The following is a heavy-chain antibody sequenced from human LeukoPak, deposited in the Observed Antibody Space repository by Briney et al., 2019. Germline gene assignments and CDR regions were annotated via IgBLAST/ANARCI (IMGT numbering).Heavy chain of an antibody. D-gene: IGHD5-18*01. CDR2: ISSSSSYI. Sequence: GGSLRLPCAASGFTFSSYSMNWVRQAPGKGLEWVSSISSSSSYIYYADSVKGRFTISRDNAKNSLYLQMNSLRAEDTAVYYCARAHGYSYGKSSFDIWAKGKMSPVSS. V-gene: IGHV3-21*01. CDR3: ARAHGYSYGKSSFDI. CDR1: GFTFSSYS. J-gene: IGHJ3*02.